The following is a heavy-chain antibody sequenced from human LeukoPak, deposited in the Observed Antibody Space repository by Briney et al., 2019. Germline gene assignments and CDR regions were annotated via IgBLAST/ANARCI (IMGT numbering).Heavy chain of an antibody. CDR2: ITWNSGNI. V-gene: IGHV3-9*01. Sequence: PGRSLRLSCAAPGFTFDNYAMHWVRQAPGKGLEWVSGITWNSGNIVYADSVKGRFTISRDNAKNSLYLQMNSLRAEDTALYYCAKELSYYYGMDVWGQGTTVTVSS. CDR3: AKELSYYYGMDV. J-gene: IGHJ6*02. CDR1: GFTFDNYA.